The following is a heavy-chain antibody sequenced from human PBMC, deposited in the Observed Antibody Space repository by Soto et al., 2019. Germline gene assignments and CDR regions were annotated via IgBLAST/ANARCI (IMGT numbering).Heavy chain of an antibody. V-gene: IGHV4-30-4*01. D-gene: IGHD3-22*01. Sequence: QVQLQESGPGLVKPSQTLSLTCTVSGGSISSGDYYWSWIRQPPGKGLEWIGYIYYSGSTYYNPSLKSRVTISVDTSKNQFSLKLSDVTAADTAVYYCARVGDDSSGYYGGGIYAFDIWGQGTMVTVSS. CDR1: GGSISSGDYY. CDR2: IYYSGST. J-gene: IGHJ3*02. CDR3: ARVGDDSSGYYGGGIYAFDI.